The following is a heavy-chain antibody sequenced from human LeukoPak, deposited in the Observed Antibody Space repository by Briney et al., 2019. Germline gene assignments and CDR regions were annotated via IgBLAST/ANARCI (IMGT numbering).Heavy chain of an antibody. V-gene: IGHV1-69*04. J-gene: IGHJ5*02. CDR2: IIPILGIA. Sequence: SVKVSCKASGYTFTSYGISWVRQAPGQGLEWMGRIIPILGIANYAQKFQGRVTITADKSTSTAYMELSSLRSEDTAVYYCAREGIVVVVAAANWFDPWGQGTLVTVSS. CDR3: AREGIVVVVAAANWFDP. CDR1: GYTFTSYG. D-gene: IGHD2-15*01.